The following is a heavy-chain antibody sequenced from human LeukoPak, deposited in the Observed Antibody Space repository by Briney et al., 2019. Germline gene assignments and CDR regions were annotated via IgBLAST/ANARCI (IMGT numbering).Heavy chain of an antibody. V-gene: IGHV4-61*01. CDR2: ISYSGST. CDR3: ARERANAFDI. J-gene: IGHJ3*02. D-gene: IGHD5-12*01. CDR1: GGSVSSGTYY. Sequence: SETLSLTCSVSGGSVSSGTYYWSSIRQPPGKGLEWIGYISYSGSTNYNPSLKSRVTISVVTSKNQFSLKLSSVTAADTAVYYCARERANAFDIWGQGTMVTVSS.